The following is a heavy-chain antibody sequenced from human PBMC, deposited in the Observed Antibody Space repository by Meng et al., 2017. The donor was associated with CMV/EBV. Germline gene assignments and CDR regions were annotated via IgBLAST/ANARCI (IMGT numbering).Heavy chain of an antibody. CDR1: GGSISSSSYY. Sequence: GSLRLSCTVFGGSISSSSYYWGRIRQPPGKGLEWIGSIYYSGSTYYNPSLKSRVTISVDTSKNQFSLKLSSVTAADTAVYYCARDHHTHGFLESYYGMDVWGQGTTVTVSS. J-gene: IGHJ6*02. CDR3: ARDHHTHGFLESYYGMDV. D-gene: IGHD3-3*01. V-gene: IGHV4-39*07. CDR2: IYYSGST.